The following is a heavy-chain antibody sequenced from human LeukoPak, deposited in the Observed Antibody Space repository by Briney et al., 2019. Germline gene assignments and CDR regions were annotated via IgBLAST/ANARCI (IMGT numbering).Heavy chain of an antibody. CDR1: GYTFTTYD. Sequence: ASVKVSCKSSGYTFTTYDLNWVRQATGQGFEWMGWMNPNSGNAGYAQKFQGRVTMTRNTSISTAYMELSNLTSEDTAVYYCARRIRGAPTDYWGQGTLVTVSS. D-gene: IGHD3-10*01. CDR3: ARRIRGAPTDY. J-gene: IGHJ4*02. V-gene: IGHV1-8*01. CDR2: MNPNSGNA.